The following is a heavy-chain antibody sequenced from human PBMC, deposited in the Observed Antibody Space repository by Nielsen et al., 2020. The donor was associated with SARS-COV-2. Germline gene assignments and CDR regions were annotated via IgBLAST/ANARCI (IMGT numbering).Heavy chain of an antibody. J-gene: IGHJ4*02. CDR2: INYMSDTI. D-gene: IGHD3-10*01. Sequence: GGSLRLSCAASGFNFSSFSMNWVRQAPGKGLEWVAYINYMSDTIKYADSVKGRFTISRDNAKNSVYLQMHSLRDEDTAVYYCARYQAPAGGGDYWGQGTLVTVSS. CDR1: GFNFSSFS. V-gene: IGHV3-48*02. CDR3: ARYQAPAGGGDY.